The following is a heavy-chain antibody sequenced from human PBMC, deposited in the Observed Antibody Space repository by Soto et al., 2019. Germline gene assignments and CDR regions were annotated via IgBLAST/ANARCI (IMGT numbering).Heavy chain of an antibody. Sequence: PGGSLRLSCAASGFTFSNAWMNWVRQAPGKGLEWVSAISGSGGSTYYADSVKGRFTISRDNSKNTLYLQMNSLRAEDTAVYYCAKDRGYNYGKYYFDYWGQGSLVTVSS. V-gene: IGHV3-23*01. J-gene: IGHJ4*02. CDR3: AKDRGYNYGKYYFDY. CDR2: ISGSGGST. D-gene: IGHD5-18*01. CDR1: GFTFSNAW.